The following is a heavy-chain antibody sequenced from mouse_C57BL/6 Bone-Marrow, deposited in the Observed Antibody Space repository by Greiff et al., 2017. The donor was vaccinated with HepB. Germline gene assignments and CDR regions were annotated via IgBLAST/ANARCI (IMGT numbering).Heavy chain of an antibody. CDR1: GFTFSDYG. V-gene: IGHV5-17*01. J-gene: IGHJ1*03. CDR2: ISSGSSTI. D-gene: IGHD1-1*01. Sequence: DVHLVESGGGLVKPGGSLKLSCAASGFTFSDYGMHWVRQAPEKGLEWVAYISSGSSTIYYADTVKGRFTISRDNAKNTLFLQMTSLRSEDTAMYYCASGYYGSSPYWYCDVWGTGTTVTVSS. CDR3: ASGYYGSSPYWYCDV.